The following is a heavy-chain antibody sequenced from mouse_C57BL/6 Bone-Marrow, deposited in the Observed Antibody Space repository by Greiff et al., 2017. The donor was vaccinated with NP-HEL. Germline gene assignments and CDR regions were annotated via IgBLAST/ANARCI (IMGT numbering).Heavy chain of an antibody. J-gene: IGHJ4*01. CDR2: ISDGGSYN. CDR3: ARLDFPIMDY. Sequence: EVKLMESGGGLVKPGGSLKLSCAASGFTFSSYAMSWVRQTPEKRLEWVATISDGGSYNYYPDHVKGRFTISRDNAKNNLYLQMSHLKSEDTAMYYCARLDFPIMDYWGQGTSVTVSS. D-gene: IGHD2-4*01. CDR1: GFTFSSYA. V-gene: IGHV5-4*03.